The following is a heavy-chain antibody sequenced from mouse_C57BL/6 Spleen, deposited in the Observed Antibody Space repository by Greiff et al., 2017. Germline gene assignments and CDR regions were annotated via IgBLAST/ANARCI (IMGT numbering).Heavy chain of an antibody. CDR1: GYSFTGYY. V-gene: IGHV1-42*01. D-gene: IGHD3-2*02. CDR3: EIDRSGYWFAY. J-gene: IGHJ3*01. CDR2: INPSTGCT. Sequence: EVLLVESGPELVKPGASVKISCKASGYSFTGYYMTWVKQSPDKSLEWIGEINPSTGCTTYTKSFKAQATLTVDKSSNTAYMQLKRLTSEDSAVYYWEIDRSGYWFAYWGQGTLVTVSA.